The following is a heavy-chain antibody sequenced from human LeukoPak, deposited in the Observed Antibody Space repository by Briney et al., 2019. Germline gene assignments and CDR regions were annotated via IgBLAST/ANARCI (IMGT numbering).Heavy chain of an antibody. Sequence: GGSLRLSCAASGFTFSSYAMSWVRQAPGKGLEWVSAISGSGGSTYYADSVKGRFTISRDNAKNTLYLQMNSLRAEDTAVYYCARGNYYGMDVWGQGTTVTVSS. CDR3: ARGNYYGMDV. CDR2: ISGSGGST. CDR1: GFTFSSYA. V-gene: IGHV3-23*01. J-gene: IGHJ6*02.